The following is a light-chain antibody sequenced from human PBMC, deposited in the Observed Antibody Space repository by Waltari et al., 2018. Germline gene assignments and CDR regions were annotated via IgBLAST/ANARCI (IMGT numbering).Light chain of an antibody. V-gene: IGKV1-39*01. CDR1: QSISSY. J-gene: IGKJ1*01. Sequence: DIQMTQSPSSLSASVGDRVTITCRASQSISSYLNWYQQKPGKAPKVLSYAASSLQSGVPSRFSGSGSGTDFTLTISSLQPEDFATYYCQQSYSTLFGQGTKVEIK. CDR2: AAS. CDR3: QQSYSTL.